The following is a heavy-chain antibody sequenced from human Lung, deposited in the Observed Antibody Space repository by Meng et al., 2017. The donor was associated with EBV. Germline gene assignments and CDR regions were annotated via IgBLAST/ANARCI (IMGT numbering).Heavy chain of an antibody. J-gene: IGHJ4*02. V-gene: IGHV4-31*03. D-gene: IGHD6-19*01. CDR3: ARLRLVWMFDY. Sequence: GPGLLKPSQTLSLTCTVSGDSIRSGGYYWSWIRQHPGKGLEWIGYIYYSGSTFYTPSLKSRATLSVDTSKNQFSLKLNSVTAADTAVYYCARLRLVWMFDYWGQGALVTVSS. CDR1: GDSIRSGGYY. CDR2: IYYSGST.